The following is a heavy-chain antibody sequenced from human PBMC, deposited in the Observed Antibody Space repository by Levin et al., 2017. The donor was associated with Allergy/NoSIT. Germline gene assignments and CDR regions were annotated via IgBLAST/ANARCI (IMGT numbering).Heavy chain of an antibody. CDR3: ARIVGPYYYYYMDV. CDR2: IIPISGSP. D-gene: IGHD1-26*01. CDR1: GGTFSSYT. V-gene: IGHV1-69*01. J-gene: IGHJ6*03. Sequence: GGSLRLSCKASGGTFSSYTISWVRQAPGQGLEWMGGIIPISGSPNYSQKFQGRITITADGSTSTAYMELSSLRSEDTAVYYCARIVGPYYYYYMDVWGKGTTVTVSS.